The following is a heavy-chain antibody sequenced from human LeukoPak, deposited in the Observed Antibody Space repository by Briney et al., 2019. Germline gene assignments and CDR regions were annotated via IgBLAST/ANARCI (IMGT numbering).Heavy chain of an antibody. CDR2: ISSSSSDI. D-gene: IGHD3-3*01. Sequence: GGSLRLSCAASGFTFSTHSTNWVRQAPGKGLEWVSCISSSSSDIYYADSVKGRFTISRDNARNSLYLQMSSLRAEDTAVYYCARVPGGLEWADFDYWGQGTLVTVSS. CDR1: GFTFSTHS. V-gene: IGHV3-21*01. J-gene: IGHJ4*02. CDR3: ARVPGGLEWADFDY.